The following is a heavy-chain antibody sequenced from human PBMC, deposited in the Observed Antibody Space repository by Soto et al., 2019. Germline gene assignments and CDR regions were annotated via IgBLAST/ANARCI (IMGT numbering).Heavy chain of an antibody. D-gene: IGHD5-12*01. CDR3: AKGGIVATIYY. Sequence: EVQLLESGGGLVQPGGSLRLSCAASGFTFSSYAMNWVRQAPGKGLEWVSAIRGSGGSTYYADSVKGRFTISRDNSKNTLYLQMNSLRAEDTAVYYCAKGGIVATIYYWGQGTLVTVSS. CDR1: GFTFSSYA. J-gene: IGHJ4*02. V-gene: IGHV3-23*01. CDR2: IRGSGGST.